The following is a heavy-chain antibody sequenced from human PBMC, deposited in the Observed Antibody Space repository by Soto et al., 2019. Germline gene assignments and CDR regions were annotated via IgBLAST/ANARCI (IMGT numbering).Heavy chain of an antibody. CDR2: ISGSGGNT. J-gene: IGHJ6*02. Sequence: GGSLRLSCAASGFTFSSYAMSWVRQAPGKGLEWVSAISGSGGNTYYADSVKGRFTISRDNSKNTMYLQMNSLRAEDTAVYYCAKDAGRSGCAAIYYYGMDVWGQGTTVTVSS. CDR3: AKDAGRSGCAAIYYYGMDV. CDR1: GFTFSSYA. V-gene: IGHV3-23*01. D-gene: IGHD6-19*01.